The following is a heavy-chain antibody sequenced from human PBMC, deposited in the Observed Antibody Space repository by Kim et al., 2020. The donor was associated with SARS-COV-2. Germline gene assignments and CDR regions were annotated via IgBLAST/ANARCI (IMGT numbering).Heavy chain of an antibody. V-gene: IGHV1-18*01. CDR3: ARDRVTTFDY. Sequence: NTNYAQKLQGRVTMTTDTSTSTAYMELRSLRSDDTAVYYCARDRVTTFDYWGQGTLVTVSS. CDR2: NT. J-gene: IGHJ4*02. D-gene: IGHD4-17*01.